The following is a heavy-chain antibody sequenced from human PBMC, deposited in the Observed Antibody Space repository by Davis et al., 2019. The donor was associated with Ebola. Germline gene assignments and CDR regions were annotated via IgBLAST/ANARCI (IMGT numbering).Heavy chain of an antibody. Sequence: HTGGSLRLSCAASGFTFSSYCMHWVRQAPGKGLVSVSRLHSDGSSTSYADSVKGRFTISRDNAKNTLYLQMNSLRAEDTAVYYCAKSLMGITGTTRQGYWGQGTLVTVSS. J-gene: IGHJ4*02. CDR3: AKSLMGITGTTRQGY. D-gene: IGHD1-20*01. CDR1: GFTFSSYC. CDR2: LHSDGSST. V-gene: IGHV3-74*01.